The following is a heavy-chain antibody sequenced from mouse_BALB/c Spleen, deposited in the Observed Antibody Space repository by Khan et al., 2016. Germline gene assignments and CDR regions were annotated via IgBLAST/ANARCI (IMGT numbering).Heavy chain of an antibody. D-gene: IGHD2-10*01. J-gene: IGHJ2*01. Sequence: VQLQESGAELARPGASVRLSCKASGYTFIRYWMQWVKQRPGQGLEWIGAIYPGNGDTSYTQKFKGKATLTADKSSSTAYMQLSSLASEDSAVYCCARTYYGNLDYWGQGTTLTVSS. CDR3: ARTYYGNLDY. CDR2: IYPGNGDT. CDR1: GYTFIRYW. V-gene: IGHV1-87*01.